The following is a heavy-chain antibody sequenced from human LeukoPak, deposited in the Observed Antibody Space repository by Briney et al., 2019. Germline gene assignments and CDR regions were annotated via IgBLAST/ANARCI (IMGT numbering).Heavy chain of an antibody. CDR3: ARGDWTNYYYYGMDV. D-gene: IGHD2-21*02. CDR2: IWYDGSNK. Sequence: PGGSLRLSCAAPGFTFSSYGMHWVRQAPGKGLEWVAVIWYDGSNKYYADSVKGRFTISRDNSKNTLYLQMNSLRADDTAVYYCARGDWTNYYYYGMDVWGQGTTVTVSS. J-gene: IGHJ6*02. V-gene: IGHV3-33*01. CDR1: GFTFSSYG.